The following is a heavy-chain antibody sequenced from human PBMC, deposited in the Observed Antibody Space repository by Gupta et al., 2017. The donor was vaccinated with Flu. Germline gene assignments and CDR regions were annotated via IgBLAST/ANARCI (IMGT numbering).Heavy chain of an antibody. CDR3: ARHYPNEGGVEAKYYYYYGLDV. J-gene: IGHJ6*02. Sequence: IRQSPGKGLEWIGSIYYSGSTYYTPSLRGRVTISIDTSKNQFSLRLTSMTAADTAVYYCARHYPNEGGVEAKYYYYYGLDVWGQGTTVTVSS. D-gene: IGHD3-3*01. CDR2: IYYSGST. V-gene: IGHV4-39*01.